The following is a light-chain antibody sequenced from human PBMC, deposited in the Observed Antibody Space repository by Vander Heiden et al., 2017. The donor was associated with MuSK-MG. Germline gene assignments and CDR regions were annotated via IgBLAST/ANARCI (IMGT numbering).Light chain of an antibody. J-gene: IGKJ1*01. CDR2: GAS. CDR1: QGVSSN. CDR3: QQYNSWPRT. V-gene: IGKV3-15*01. Sequence: PPTLSVSPEESAPLSCRASQGVSSNLAWYQQKPGQAPRLLIYGASTRATGIPARFSGSGSGTEFTLTISRLQSEDFAVYYCQQYNSWPRTFGQGTKVEIK.